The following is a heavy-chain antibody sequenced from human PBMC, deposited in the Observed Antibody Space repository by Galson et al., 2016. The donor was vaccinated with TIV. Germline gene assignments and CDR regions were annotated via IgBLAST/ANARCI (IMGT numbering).Heavy chain of an antibody. CDR1: GGIFSTYS. CDR2: IIPFLHTP. CDR3: ARGSFVGGVHRYSFGF. Sequence: SVKVSCKASGGIFSTYSFGWVRQAPGQGLEWMGGIIPFLHTPNYAQKFQGRLTSTTDESSSTTYMDLSSLRSQDTAIYYCARGSFVGGVHRYSFGFWGQGTLVTVSS. V-gene: IGHV1-69*05. J-gene: IGHJ4*02. D-gene: IGHD2-8*02.